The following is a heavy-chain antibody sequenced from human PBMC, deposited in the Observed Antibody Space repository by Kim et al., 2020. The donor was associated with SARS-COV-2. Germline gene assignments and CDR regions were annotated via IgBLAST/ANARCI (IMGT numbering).Heavy chain of an antibody. D-gene: IGHD6-13*01. CDR2: IYYSGST. CDR1: GGSISSSSYY. J-gene: IGHJ5*02. Sequence: SETLSLTCTVSGGSISSSSYYWGWIRQPPGKGLEWIGSIYYSGSTYYNPSLKSRVTISVDTSKNQFSLKLSSVTAADTAVYYCARVGQAQQLVRFSPTNWFDPWGQGTLVTVSS. CDR3: ARVGQAQQLVRFSPTNWFDP. V-gene: IGHV4-39*07.